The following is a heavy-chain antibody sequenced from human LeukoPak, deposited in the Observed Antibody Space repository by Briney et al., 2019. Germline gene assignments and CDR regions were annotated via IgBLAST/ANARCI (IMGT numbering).Heavy chain of an antibody. D-gene: IGHD3-22*01. V-gene: IGHV4-61*01. Sequence: SSETLSLTCTVSGGSVSSGSYWSWIWQPPGKGLEWIGYIYYSGSTNYNPSLQSRVTISVDTSKSQFSLKLSSVTAADTAVYYCARATYDSSVHFDYWGQGTLVTVSS. CDR3: ARATYDSSVHFDY. CDR1: GGSVSSGSY. J-gene: IGHJ4*02. CDR2: IYYSGST.